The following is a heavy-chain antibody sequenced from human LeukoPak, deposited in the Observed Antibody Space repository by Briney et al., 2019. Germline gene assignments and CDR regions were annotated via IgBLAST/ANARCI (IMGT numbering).Heavy chain of an antibody. CDR3: ARTTEGGYSYGYFYYYYMDV. CDR1: GYTFTSNG. D-gene: IGHD5-18*01. CDR2: ISGYNGNT. Sequence: ASVKVSCKASGYTFTSNGISWVRQAPGQGLEWMGWISGYNGNTNYAQKLQGRVTMTTDTSTSTAYMELRSLRSDDTAVHYCARTTEGGYSYGYFYYYYMDVWGKGTTVTISS. V-gene: IGHV1-18*01. J-gene: IGHJ6*03.